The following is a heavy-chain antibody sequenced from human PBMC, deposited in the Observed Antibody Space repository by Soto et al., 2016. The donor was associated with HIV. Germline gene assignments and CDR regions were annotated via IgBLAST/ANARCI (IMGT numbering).Heavy chain of an antibody. CDR3: ANYSTFGGVYFDY. J-gene: IGHJ4*02. D-gene: IGHD3-16*01. Sequence: EVQLLESGGGLVQPGGSLRLSCAASGFTFSSYAMSWVRQAPGKGLEWVSAISGSGGSTYYADSVKGRFTISRDNSKNTLYLQMNSLRAEDTAVYYCANYSTFGGVYFDYWGQGTLVTVSS. V-gene: IGHV3-23*01. CDR2: ISGSGGST. CDR1: GFTFSSYA.